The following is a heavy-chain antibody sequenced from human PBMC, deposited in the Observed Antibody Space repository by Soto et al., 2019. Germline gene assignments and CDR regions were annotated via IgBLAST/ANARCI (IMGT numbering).Heavy chain of an antibody. CDR1: GGSFTGYV. V-gene: IGHV4-34*01. Sequence: SETLSLTCDVSGGSFTGYVCNWIRQSPGKGLEWIGEISYSGRTSYNPSLKPRVTVSVDTARTQFSLNLASVTDADTAFYYCARGYGYFRQWGQGVLVTVSS. CDR3: ARGYGYFRQ. D-gene: IGHD3-22*01. CDR2: ISYSGRT. J-gene: IGHJ4*02.